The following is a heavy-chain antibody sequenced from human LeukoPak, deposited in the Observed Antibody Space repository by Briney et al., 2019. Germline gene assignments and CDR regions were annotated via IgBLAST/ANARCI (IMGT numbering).Heavy chain of an antibody. V-gene: IGHV3-48*04. CDR2: ISSGSSTI. Sequence: GGSLRLSCAASGFTFSSYSMSWVRQAPGKGLEWVSYISSGSSTIYYADSVKGRFTISRDDAENSLYLQMISLRAEDTAVYYCARTWPPFDCWGQGTLVTVSS. J-gene: IGHJ4*02. CDR1: GFTFSSYS. D-gene: IGHD5-12*01. CDR3: ARTWPPFDC.